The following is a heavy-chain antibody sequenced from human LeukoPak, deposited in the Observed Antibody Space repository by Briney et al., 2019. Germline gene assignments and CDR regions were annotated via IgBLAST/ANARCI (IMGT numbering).Heavy chain of an antibody. CDR1: GDSVSRDSIA. Sequence: SQTFSLTCAISGDSVSRDSIAWNWIRQSPSRGLEWLGRTYYKSAWYNDYAVSVKGRIIINPDTSKNQFSLQLNSVTPEDTAVYYCARGTGWPQFDYWGQGTLVTVSS. CDR3: ARGTGWPQFDY. CDR2: TYYKSAWYN. V-gene: IGHV6-1*01. D-gene: IGHD6-19*01. J-gene: IGHJ4*02.